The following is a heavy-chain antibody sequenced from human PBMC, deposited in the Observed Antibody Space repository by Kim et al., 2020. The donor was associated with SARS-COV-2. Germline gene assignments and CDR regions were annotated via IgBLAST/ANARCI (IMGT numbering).Heavy chain of an antibody. J-gene: IGHJ6*03. V-gene: IGHV3-21*01. CDR2: ISSSSSYI. CDR3: ARTSPHYYYYYMDV. Sequence: GGSLRLSCAASGFTFSSYSMNWVRQAPGKGLEWVSSISSSSSYIYYADSVKGRFTISRDNAKNSLYLQMNSLRAEDTAVYYCARTSPHYYYYYMDVWGKGTTVTVSS. CDR1: GFTFSSYS.